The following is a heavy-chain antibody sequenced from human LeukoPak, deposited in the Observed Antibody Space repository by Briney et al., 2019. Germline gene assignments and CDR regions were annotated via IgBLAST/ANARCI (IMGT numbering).Heavy chain of an antibody. Sequence: PGGSLRLSCAASGFTFDDYAMHWVRQAPGKGLEWVSLISGDAGSTYYADSVKGRFTISRDDSKNSLYLQMNSLGTEDTAFYYCAKDIYRGLDMATRPDYWGQGTLVTVSS. CDR3: AKDIYRGLDMATRPDY. CDR1: GFTFDDYA. V-gene: IGHV3-43*02. CDR2: ISGDAGST. J-gene: IGHJ4*02. D-gene: IGHD5-24*01.